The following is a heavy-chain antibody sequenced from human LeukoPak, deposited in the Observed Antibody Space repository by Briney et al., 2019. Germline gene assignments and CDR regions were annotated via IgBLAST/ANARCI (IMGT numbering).Heavy chain of an antibody. V-gene: IGHV3-33*06. D-gene: IGHD3-22*01. Sequence: YYADSVKGRFSVSRGNSKNILYLQMDSLRADDSALYYCAKDANYYDSSGYLIPFDYWGQGTLVTVSS. CDR3: AKDANYYDSSGYLIPFDY. J-gene: IGHJ4*02.